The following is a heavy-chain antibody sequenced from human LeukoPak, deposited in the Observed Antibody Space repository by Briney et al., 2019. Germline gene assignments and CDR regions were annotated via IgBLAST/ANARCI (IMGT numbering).Heavy chain of an antibody. Sequence: PSETLSLTRIVSGGSISSYYWSWIRQPPGKGLEWIGYIYYSGSTTYNPSLKSRVTISVDTSKNQFSLRLSSVTAADTAVYYCARDVRGFGELYAFDVWGQGTMVTVSS. J-gene: IGHJ3*01. CDR2: IYYSGST. CDR3: ARDVRGFGELYAFDV. V-gene: IGHV4-59*01. CDR1: GGSISSYY. D-gene: IGHD3-10*01.